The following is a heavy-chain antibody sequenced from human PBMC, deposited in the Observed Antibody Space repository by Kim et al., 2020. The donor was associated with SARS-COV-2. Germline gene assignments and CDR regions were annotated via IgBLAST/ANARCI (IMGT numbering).Heavy chain of an antibody. Sequence: GGSLRLSCAASGFTFSSYGMHWVRQAPGKGLEWVAVIWYDGSNKYYADSVKGRFTISRDNSKNTLYLQMNSLRAEDTAVYYCAKDRRFESHPIGPDYWGQGTLVTVSS. CDR3: AKDRRFESHPIGPDY. D-gene: IGHD3-10*01. CDR2: IWYDGSNK. V-gene: IGHV3-33*06. J-gene: IGHJ4*02. CDR1: GFTFSSYG.